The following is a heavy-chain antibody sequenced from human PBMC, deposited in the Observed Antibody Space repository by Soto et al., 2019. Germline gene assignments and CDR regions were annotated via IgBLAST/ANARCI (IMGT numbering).Heavy chain of an antibody. CDR1: GGSISSYY. Sequence: QVQLQESGPGLVKPSETLSLTCTVSGGSISSYYWSWIRQPPGKGLEWIGYIYYSGSTNYNPSLKSRVTISVDTSKNQFSLKLSSVTAADMAVYYCARDRPWDYYYYGMDVWGQGTTVTVSS. J-gene: IGHJ6*02. CDR3: ARDRPWDYYYYGMDV. V-gene: IGHV4-59*01. D-gene: IGHD7-27*01. CDR2: IYYSGST.